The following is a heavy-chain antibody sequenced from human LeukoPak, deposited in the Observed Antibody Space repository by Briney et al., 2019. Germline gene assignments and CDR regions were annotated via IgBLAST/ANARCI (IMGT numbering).Heavy chain of an antibody. Sequence: ASVKVSCKASGGTFSSYAINWVRQAPGQGLEWMGGTIPIFGTVNYGQNFQGRVTITADESTSTAYMELSNLKSEDTAVYYCARAPYSSGSDYWGQGTLVTVSS. CDR2: TIPIFGTV. CDR3: ARAPYSSGSDY. V-gene: IGHV1-69*01. CDR1: GGTFSSYA. J-gene: IGHJ4*02. D-gene: IGHD6-19*01.